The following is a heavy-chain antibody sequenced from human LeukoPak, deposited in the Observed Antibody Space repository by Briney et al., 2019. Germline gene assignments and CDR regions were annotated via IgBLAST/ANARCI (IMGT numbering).Heavy chain of an antibody. Sequence: ASVKVSCMASGYTFTSFGVSWVRRAPGQGLEWMGWNSPYKGNINYAQKLQGRVTMTTDTSTSTAYMELRSLRSDDTAVYYCARSALGFCSGGSCTEFDYWGQGTLVTVSS. CDR3: ARSALGFCSGGSCTEFDY. V-gene: IGHV1-18*01. CDR1: GYTFTSFG. D-gene: IGHD2-15*01. CDR2: NSPYKGNI. J-gene: IGHJ4*02.